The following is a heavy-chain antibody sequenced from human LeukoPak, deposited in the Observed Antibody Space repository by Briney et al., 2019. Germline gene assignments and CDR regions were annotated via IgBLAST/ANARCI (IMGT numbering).Heavy chain of an antibody. D-gene: IGHD1-26*01. CDR2: IWSGGTDK. CDR1: GFTFSNYG. CDR3: GKRLTSWELEY. J-gene: IGHJ4*02. V-gene: IGHV3-30*02. Sequence: PGGSLRLSCAASGFTFSNYGMHWVRQAPGKGLEWVAVIWSGGTDKYYADSVKGRFTVSRDDSKNTLDLQMNSLRAEDTAVYYCGKRLTSWELEYWGQGTLVTVSS.